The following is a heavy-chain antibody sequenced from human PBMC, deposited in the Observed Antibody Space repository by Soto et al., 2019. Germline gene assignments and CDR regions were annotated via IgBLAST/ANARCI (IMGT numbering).Heavy chain of an antibody. Sequence: SETLSLTCTVSGGSISSYYWSWIRQPPGKGLEWTGYIYYSGSTNYNPSLKSRVTISVDTSKNQFSLKLSSVTAADTAVYYCARDGDNWFDPGGQGTLVTVSS. D-gene: IGHD3-3*01. V-gene: IGHV4-59*01. CDR3: ARDGDNWFDP. J-gene: IGHJ5*02. CDR2: IYYSGST. CDR1: GGSISSYY.